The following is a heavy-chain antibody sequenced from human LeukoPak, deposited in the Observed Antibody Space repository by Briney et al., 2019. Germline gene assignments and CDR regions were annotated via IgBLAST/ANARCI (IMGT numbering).Heavy chain of an antibody. J-gene: IGHJ3*02. CDR2: ISSSSSYI. Sequence: GGSLRLSCAASGFTFSSYSMNWVRQAPGKGLEWVSSISSSSSYIYYADSVKGRFTISRDNAKNSLYLQMNSLRAEDTAVYYCARPLGYSSSGGAFDIWGQGTMVTVSS. D-gene: IGHD6-19*01. CDR3: ARPLGYSSSGGAFDI. V-gene: IGHV3-21*01. CDR1: GFTFSSYS.